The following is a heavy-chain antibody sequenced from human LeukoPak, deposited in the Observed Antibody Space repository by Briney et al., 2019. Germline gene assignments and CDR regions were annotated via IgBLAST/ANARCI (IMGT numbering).Heavy chain of an antibody. J-gene: IGHJ5*02. CDR2: IYYSGST. V-gene: IGHV4-59*01. Sequence: PSETLSLTCTVSGGSISSYYWSWIRQPPGQGLKWIGYIYYSGSTNYNPSLKSRVTISVDTSKNQFSLKLSSVTAADTAVYYCARGEYQLLFAYYNWFDPWGQGTLVTVSS. CDR1: GGSISSYY. CDR3: ARGEYQLLFAYYNWFDP. D-gene: IGHD2-2*01.